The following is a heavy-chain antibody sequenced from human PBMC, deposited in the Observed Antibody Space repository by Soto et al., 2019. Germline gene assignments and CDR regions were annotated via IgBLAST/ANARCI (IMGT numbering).Heavy chain of an antibody. D-gene: IGHD2-15*01. CDR3: ARSRGYCSGGSCYSGPIYYYYGMDV. J-gene: IGHJ6*02. CDR1: GFSLSTSGMC. CDR2: IDWDDDK. V-gene: IGHV2-70*11. Sequence: ESGPTLVNPTQTLTLTCTFSGFSLSTSGMCVSWIRQPPGKALEWLARIDWDDDKYYSTSLKTRLTISKDTSKNQVVLTMTNMDPVDTATYYCARSRGYCSGGSCYSGPIYYYYGMDVWGQGTTVTVSS.